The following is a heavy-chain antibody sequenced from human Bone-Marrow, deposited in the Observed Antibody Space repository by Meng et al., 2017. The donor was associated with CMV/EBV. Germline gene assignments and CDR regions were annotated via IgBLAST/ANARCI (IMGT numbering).Heavy chain of an antibody. V-gene: IGHV2-26*01. D-gene: IGHD2-2*01. CDR2: IFSNDEK. CDR1: GFTVSSNY. Sequence: ESLKISCAASGFTVSSNYMSWVRQAPGKALEWLAHIFSNDEKSYSTSLKSRLTISKDTSKSQVVLTMTNMDPVDTATYYCARIPSLKYCSSTSCSEYYYYYGMDVWGQGTTVTVSS. J-gene: IGHJ6*02. CDR3: ARIPSLKYCSSTSCSEYYYYYGMDV.